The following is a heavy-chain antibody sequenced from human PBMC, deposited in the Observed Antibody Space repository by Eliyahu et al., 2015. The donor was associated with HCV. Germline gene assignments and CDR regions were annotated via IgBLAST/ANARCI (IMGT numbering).Heavy chain of an antibody. D-gene: IGHD3-22*01. CDR2: IIPLLGTP. CDR3: TRALSEYYYDISGYDMDV. CDR1: GGTFNTNV. V-gene: IGHV1-69*06. J-gene: IGHJ6*02. Sequence: QVQLEQSGAEVKEPGSSVKVSCKASGGTFNTNVITWVRQAPGQGLEWVGGIIPLLGTPKNAQKFQGRVTISADKYTSTAYMELRSLRSEDTAVYYCTRALSEYYYDISGYDMDVWGQGTTVTVSS.